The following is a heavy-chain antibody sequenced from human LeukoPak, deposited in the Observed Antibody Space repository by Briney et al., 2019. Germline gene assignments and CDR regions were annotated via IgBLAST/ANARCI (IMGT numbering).Heavy chain of an antibody. CDR1: GFTFSSYA. D-gene: IGHD3-16*01. CDR3: ARDKRAGGWTFDY. Sequence: GGSLRLSCAASGFTFSSYAMSWVRQAPGKGLEWVSAISGSGGSTYYADSVKGRFTISRDNSKNTLYLQMNSLRAEDTAVYYCARDKRAGGWTFDYWGQGTLVTVSS. CDR2: ISGSGGST. V-gene: IGHV3-23*01. J-gene: IGHJ4*02.